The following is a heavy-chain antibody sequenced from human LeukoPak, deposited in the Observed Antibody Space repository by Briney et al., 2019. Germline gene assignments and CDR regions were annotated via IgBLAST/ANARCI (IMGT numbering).Heavy chain of an antibody. CDR3: ARRNPTVVTPRYFDY. CDR2: IYYSGST. Sequence: SQTLSLTCTVSGGSISSGGYYWSWIRQHPGKGLEWIGYIYYSGSTYYNPSLKSRVTISVDTSKNQFSLKLSSVTAADTAVYYCARRNPTVVTPRYFDYWGQGTLVTVSS. J-gene: IGHJ4*02. CDR1: GGSISSGGYY. D-gene: IGHD4-23*01. V-gene: IGHV4-31*03.